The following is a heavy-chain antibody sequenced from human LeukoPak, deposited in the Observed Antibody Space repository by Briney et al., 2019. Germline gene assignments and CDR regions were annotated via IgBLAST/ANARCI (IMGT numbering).Heavy chain of an antibody. D-gene: IGHD3-10*01. V-gene: IGHV4-59*08. CDR1: GGSISSHY. J-gene: IGHJ1*01. Sequence: SETLSLTCTVSGGSISSHYWSWIRQPPGKGLEWVGYIHYTGSTNYNPSLKSRVTISVDTSKNQFSLKLNSVTAADTAVYYCARQTGYFRYWGQGTLVAVSS. CDR2: IHYTGST. CDR3: ARQTGYFRY.